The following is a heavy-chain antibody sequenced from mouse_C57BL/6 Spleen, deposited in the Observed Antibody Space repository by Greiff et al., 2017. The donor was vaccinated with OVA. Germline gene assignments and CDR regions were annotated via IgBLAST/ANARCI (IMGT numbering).Heavy chain of an antibody. D-gene: IGHD1-1*01. CDR1: GYTFTSYW. J-gene: IGHJ1*03. CDR2: IYPSDSET. V-gene: IGHV1-61*01. Sequence: QVQLKQSGAELVRPGSSVKLSCKASGYTFTSYWMGWVKQRPGQGLEWIGNIYPSDSETHYNQKFKGKATLTADKSSSTAYMQLSRLTSEDSAVYDWERWPNYGGDWYCDVWGTGTTVTVSS. CDR3: ERWPNYGGDWYCDV.